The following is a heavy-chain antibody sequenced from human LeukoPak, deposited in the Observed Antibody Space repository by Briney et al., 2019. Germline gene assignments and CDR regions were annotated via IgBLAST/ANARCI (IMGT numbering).Heavy chain of an antibody. V-gene: IGHV4-39*07. CDR3: ARTTEGGYSYGYFYYYYMDV. CDR1: GGSISSSSYY. J-gene: IGHJ6*03. CDR2: IYYSGST. Sequence: SETLSLTCTVSGGSISSSSYYWGWIRQPPGKGLEWIGSIYYSGSTYYNPSLKSRVTTSVDTSKNQFSLKLRSVTAADTAVYYCARTTEGGYSYGYFYYYYMDVWGKGTTVTISS. D-gene: IGHD5-18*01.